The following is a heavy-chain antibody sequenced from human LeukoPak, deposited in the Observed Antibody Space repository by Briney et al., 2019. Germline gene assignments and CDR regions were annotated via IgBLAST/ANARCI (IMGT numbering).Heavy chain of an antibody. Sequence: SETLSLTCAVYGGSFSGYYWSWIRQPPGKGLEWIGDINESGSTNYNSSLKSQVTFSLDTSKSQFSLKLSSVTAADTAVYYCARDSAPPYYDFWSGYYIDYWGQGTLVTVSS. CDR2: INESGST. D-gene: IGHD3-3*01. V-gene: IGHV4-34*01. J-gene: IGHJ4*02. CDR1: GGSFSGYY. CDR3: ARDSAPPYYDFWSGYYIDY.